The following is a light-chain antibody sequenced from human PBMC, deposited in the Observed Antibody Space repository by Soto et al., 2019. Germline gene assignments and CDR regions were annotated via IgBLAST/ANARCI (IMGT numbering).Light chain of an antibody. CDR3: CSYAGSRTHVL. CDR2: EVS. V-gene: IGLV2-23*02. CDR1: SSDVGSYNL. J-gene: IGLJ2*01. Sequence: QSVLTQPASVSGSPGQSITISCSGTSSDVGSYNLVSWYQQHPGTAPKVLIYEVSERPSGVSNRFSGSKSGNTASLTISGLQDEDEAEYYCCSYAGSRTHVLFGGGTKLTVL.